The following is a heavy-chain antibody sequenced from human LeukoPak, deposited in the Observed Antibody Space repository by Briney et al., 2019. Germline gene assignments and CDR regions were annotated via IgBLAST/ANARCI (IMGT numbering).Heavy chain of an antibody. J-gene: IGHJ4*02. V-gene: IGHV3-21*01. CDR1: GFTFSHYS. D-gene: IGHD2-8*01. CDR3: ARLGSLCRNGVCYGG. Sequence: GGSLRLSCAASGFTFSHYSMNWVRQAPGKGLEWVSSISSSSSYIYYADSVKGRFTISREHAKNSLYLQMNSLRAQDTAVYYCARLGSLCRNGVCYGGWGQGILVTVSS. CDR2: ISSSSSYI.